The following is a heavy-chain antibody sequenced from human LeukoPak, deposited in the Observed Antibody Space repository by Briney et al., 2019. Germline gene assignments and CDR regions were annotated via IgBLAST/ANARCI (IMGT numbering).Heavy chain of an antibody. CDR3: AKDRSNSLYYYYMDV. CDR2: ISSSGSTI. Sequence: GGSLRLSCAASGFTFSDYYMSWIRQAPGKGLEWVSYISSSGSTIYYADSVKGRFTISRDNAKNSLYLQMNSLRAEDTAVYYCAKDRSNSLYYYYMDVWGKGTTVTVSS. D-gene: IGHD1-7*01. CDR1: GFTFSDYY. V-gene: IGHV3-11*01. J-gene: IGHJ6*03.